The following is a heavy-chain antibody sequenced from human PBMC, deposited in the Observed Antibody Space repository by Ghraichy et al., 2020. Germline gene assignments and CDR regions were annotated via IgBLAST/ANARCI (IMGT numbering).Heavy chain of an antibody. Sequence: SQTLSLTCAVSGYSISSGYFWGWIRQPPGKGLEWIGNIFNSGSTDYNPSLEGRVTISVDASKNQFSLKLSSVTAADTAVYYCARYRSGWCFDYWGQGTLVTVSS. D-gene: IGHD6-19*01. CDR3: ARYRSGWCFDY. CDR2: IFNSGST. J-gene: IGHJ4*02. CDR1: GYSISSGYF. V-gene: IGHV4-38-2*01.